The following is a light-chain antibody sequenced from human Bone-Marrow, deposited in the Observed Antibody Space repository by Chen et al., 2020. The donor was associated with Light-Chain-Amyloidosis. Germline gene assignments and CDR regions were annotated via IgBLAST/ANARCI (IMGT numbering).Light chain of an antibody. CDR1: SGSVSTSNY. CDR2: STN. V-gene: IGLV8-61*01. CDR3: VLYMGSGISV. J-gene: IGLJ3*02. Sequence: QPVVTQEPSFSVSPGGTVTLTCGFSSGSVSTSNYPSWYQQTPGQAPRTLIYSTNTRSSGVPDRLSGSILGNKAALTITGAQADDESDYYCVLYMGSGISVFGGGTKVTVL.